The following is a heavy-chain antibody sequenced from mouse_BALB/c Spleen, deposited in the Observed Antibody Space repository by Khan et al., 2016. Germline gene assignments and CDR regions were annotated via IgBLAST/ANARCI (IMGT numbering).Heavy chain of an antibody. V-gene: IGHV1S137*01. J-gene: IGHJ1*01. Sequence: QVQLKQSGPELVRPGVSVKISCKGSGYTFTDYAMHWVKQCHGKSLEWIGVISTYCGNTNYNPQFKGKATMPVDNSSRTAYMELARMTSEDSAIFYCARWGLRWYVDVWGAGTTVTVSS. D-gene: IGHD2-2*01. CDR1: GYTFTDYA. CDR2: ISTYCGNT. CDR3: ARWGLRWYVDV.